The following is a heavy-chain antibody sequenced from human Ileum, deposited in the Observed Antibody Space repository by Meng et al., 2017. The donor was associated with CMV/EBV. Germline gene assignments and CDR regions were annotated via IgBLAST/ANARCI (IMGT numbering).Heavy chain of an antibody. CDR1: GFTFSSYA. V-gene: IGHV3-23*01. CDR3: AKGGYCSSTSCYFLAHWFDP. Sequence: LTGAASGFTFSSYAMSWVRQAPGKGLEWVSAISGSGGSTYYADSVKGRFTISRDNSKNTLYLQMNSLRAEDTAVYYCAKGGYCSSTSCYFLAHWFDPWGQGTLVTVSS. CDR2: ISGSGGST. D-gene: IGHD2-2*01. J-gene: IGHJ5*02.